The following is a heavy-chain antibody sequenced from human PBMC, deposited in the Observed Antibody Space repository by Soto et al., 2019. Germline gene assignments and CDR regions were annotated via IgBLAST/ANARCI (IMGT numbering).Heavy chain of an antibody. Sequence: QVQLQQWGAGLLKPSETLSLTCAVYGGSFSGYYWSWIRQPPGKGLEWIGEINHSGSTNYNPSLKSRVTISVDTSKNQFSLKLSSVTAADTAVYYCARGTALNYGDYLSDAFDIWGQGTMVTVSS. D-gene: IGHD4-17*01. V-gene: IGHV4-34*01. CDR1: GGSFSGYY. J-gene: IGHJ3*02. CDR2: INHSGST. CDR3: ARGTALNYGDYLSDAFDI.